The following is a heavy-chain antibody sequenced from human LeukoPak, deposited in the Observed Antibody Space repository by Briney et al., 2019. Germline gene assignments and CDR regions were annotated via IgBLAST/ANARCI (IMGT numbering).Heavy chain of an antibody. CDR3: ATYSSLNRREFQY. CDR2: ISSSSSTI. Sequence: GGSLRLSCAASGFTFSRYNMNWVRQAPGKGLEWVSYISSSSSTIYYADSVRGRFTISRDNAKNSLYLQMNSLRAEDTAVYYCATYSSLNRREFQYWGQGTLLTVSS. CDR1: GFTFSRYN. D-gene: IGHD3-22*01. V-gene: IGHV3-48*04. J-gene: IGHJ1*01.